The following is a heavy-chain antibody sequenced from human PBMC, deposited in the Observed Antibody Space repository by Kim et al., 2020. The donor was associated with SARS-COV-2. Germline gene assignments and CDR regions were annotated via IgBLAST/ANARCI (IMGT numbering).Heavy chain of an antibody. CDR3: ARGAYGDVSFDY. CDR1: GYMFTSYG. V-gene: IGHV1-18*04. CDR2: ISARDGNT. Sequence: ASVKVSCKACGYMFTSYGFSWVRQAPGQGLEWLGWISARDGNTKYGQKVQGRVIMTTDTSTNTAYMELWSLRSDDKAMDYCARGAYGDVSFDYWGQGTL. J-gene: IGHJ4*02. D-gene: IGHD4-17*01.